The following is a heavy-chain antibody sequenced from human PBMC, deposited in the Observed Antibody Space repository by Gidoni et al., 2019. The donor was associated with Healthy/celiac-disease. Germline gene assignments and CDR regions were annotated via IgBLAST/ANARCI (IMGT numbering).Heavy chain of an antibody. V-gene: IGHV3-48*02. J-gene: IGHJ4*02. CDR1: GFTFSSYS. CDR3: ARVRAEYSGYDSD. D-gene: IGHD5-12*01. CDR2: ISSSSSTI. Sequence: EVQLVEPVGGLVQPGGSLRLSCAASGFTFSSYSMTWVRQAPGKGLEWVSYISSSSSTIYYADSVKGRFTISRDNAKNSLYLQMNSLKDEDTAVYYCARVRAEYSGYDSDWGQGTLVTVSS.